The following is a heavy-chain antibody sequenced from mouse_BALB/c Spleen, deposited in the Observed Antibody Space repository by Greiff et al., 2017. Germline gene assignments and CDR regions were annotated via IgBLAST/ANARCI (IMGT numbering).Heavy chain of an antibody. CDR1: GYTFTSYT. Sequence: QVQLQQSAAELARPGASVKMSCKASGYTFTSYTMHWVKQRPGQGLEWIGYINPSSGYTEYNQKFKDKTTLTADKSSSTAYMQLSSLTSEDSAVYYCARHYYGLYYFDYWGQGTTLTGSS. J-gene: IGHJ2*01. V-gene: IGHV1-4*02. CDR3: ARHYYGLYYFDY. D-gene: IGHD1-1*01. CDR2: INPSSGYT.